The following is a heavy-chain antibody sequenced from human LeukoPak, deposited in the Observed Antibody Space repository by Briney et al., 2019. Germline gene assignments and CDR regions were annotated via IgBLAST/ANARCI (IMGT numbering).Heavy chain of an antibody. D-gene: IGHD3-10*01. CDR1: GGSISSSSYY. CDR3: AREKYYYGTRDPGGGYFDY. Sequence: PSETLSLTCTVSGGSISSSSYYWGWIRQPPGKGLEWIGSIYYSGSTYYNPSLKSRVTISVDTSKNQFSLKLSSVTAADTAVYYCAREKYYYGTRDPGGGYFDYWGQGTLVTVSS. CDR2: IYYSGST. J-gene: IGHJ4*02. V-gene: IGHV4-39*02.